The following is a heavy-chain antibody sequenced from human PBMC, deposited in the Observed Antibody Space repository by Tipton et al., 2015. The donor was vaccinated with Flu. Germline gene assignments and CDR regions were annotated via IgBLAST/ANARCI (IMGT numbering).Heavy chain of an antibody. V-gene: IGHV1-18*01. D-gene: IGHD3-3*01. J-gene: IGHJ3*02. CDR1: GYTFTSYG. Sequence: QVQLVQSGAEVKKPGASVKVSCKASGYTFTSYGISWVRQAPGQGLEWMGWISAYNGDTNYAQKLQGRVTMTTDTSTSTAYMELRSLRSDDTAVYYCARERYRDWSGYYLDAFDIWGQGTMVTVSS. CDR2: ISAYNGDT. CDR3: ARERYRDWSGYYLDAFDI.